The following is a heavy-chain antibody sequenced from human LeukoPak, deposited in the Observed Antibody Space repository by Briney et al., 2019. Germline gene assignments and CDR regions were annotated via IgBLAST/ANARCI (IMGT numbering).Heavy chain of an antibody. J-gene: IGHJ3*02. V-gene: IGHV5-51*01. CDR1: GYSFTRYW. D-gene: IGHD3-3*01. CDR3: ARLHRDGYYADAFDI. Sequence: GESLKISCKGSGYSFTRYWIGWVRQMPGKGLEWMGIIYPGDSGTRYSPSFQGQVTISADKSISTAYLQWSSLRASDAAMYYCARLHRDGYYADAFDIWAQGTMVTVSS. CDR2: IYPGDSGT.